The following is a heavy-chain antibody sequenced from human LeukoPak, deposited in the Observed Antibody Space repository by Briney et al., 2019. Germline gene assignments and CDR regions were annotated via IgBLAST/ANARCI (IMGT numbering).Heavy chain of an antibody. J-gene: IGHJ4*02. CDR3: ARIHNLGILAHFDY. D-gene: IGHD1-1*01. Sequence: GGSLRLSCAASGFTFSSHGIHWVRQAPGRGLEWVSYINSGGSTLYYADSVKGRFTISRDNAKNSLYLQMNSLRAEDTAVYYCARIHNLGILAHFDYWGQGTLVTVSS. CDR2: INSGGSTL. CDR1: GFTFSSHG. V-gene: IGHV3-48*04.